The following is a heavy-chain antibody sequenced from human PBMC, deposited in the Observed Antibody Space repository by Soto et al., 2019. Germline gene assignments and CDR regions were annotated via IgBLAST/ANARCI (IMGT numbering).Heavy chain of an antibody. J-gene: IGHJ4*01. CDR1: GFTFSSYG. D-gene: IGHD3-22*01. Sequence: GGYLRLSCAASGFTFSSYGRHWVGRAPGKGLEWGAVKSYDGSNKYYADSVKGRFTISRVNSKNTLYLQMNSLRAGYTAVYYCAKDTYYYDSSGSIYLDYWGHGTLVTVSS. V-gene: IGHV3-30*18. CDR3: AKDTYYYDSSGSIYLDY. CDR2: KSYDGSNK.